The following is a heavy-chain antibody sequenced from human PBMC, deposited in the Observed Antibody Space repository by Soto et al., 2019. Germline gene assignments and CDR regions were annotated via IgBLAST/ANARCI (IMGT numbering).Heavy chain of an antibody. D-gene: IGHD2-2*02. CDR1: GGTFSSYA. J-gene: IGHJ6*02. Sequence: VASVKVSCKASGGTFSSYAISWVRQAPGQGLEWMGGIIPIFGTANYAQKFQGRVTITADESTSTAYMELSSLRSEDTAVYYCGSPAAIGGYYYYGMDVWGQGTTVTVSS. V-gene: IGHV1-69*13. CDR3: GSPAAIGGYYYYGMDV. CDR2: IIPIFGTA.